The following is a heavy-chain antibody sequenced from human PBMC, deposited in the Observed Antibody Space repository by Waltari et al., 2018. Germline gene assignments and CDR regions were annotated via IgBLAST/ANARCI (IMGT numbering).Heavy chain of an antibody. D-gene: IGHD4-17*01. J-gene: IGHJ4*02. CDR3: ARRTVTTFLFDY. CDR2: IYHSGST. Sequence: QVQLQESGPGLVKPSATLSLTCAVSGYSISSGYSWGWIRQPPGKGLEWIGSIYHSGSTYYNPSLKSRVTISVDTSKNQFSLKLSSVTAADTAVYYCARRTVTTFLFDYWGQGTLVTVSS. CDR1: GYSISSGYS. V-gene: IGHV4-38-2*01.